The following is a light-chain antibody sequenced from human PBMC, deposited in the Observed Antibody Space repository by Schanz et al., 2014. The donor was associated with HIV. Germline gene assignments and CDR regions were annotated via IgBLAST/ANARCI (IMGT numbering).Light chain of an antibody. Sequence: QSVLTQPPSTSGTPGQRVTMSCSGSNSNFRSNAVNWYQHLPGTAPKVVIYTNSQRPSGVPDRFSGSKSGTSASLAISGLQSEDEADYYCASWDDSPNGYVFGSGTKLTVL. CDR2: TNS. CDR1: NSNFRSNA. CDR3: ASWDDSPNGYV. J-gene: IGLJ1*01. V-gene: IGLV1-44*01.